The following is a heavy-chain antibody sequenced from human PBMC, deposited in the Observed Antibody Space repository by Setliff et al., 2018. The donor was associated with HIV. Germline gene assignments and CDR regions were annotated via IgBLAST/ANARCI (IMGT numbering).Heavy chain of an antibody. D-gene: IGHD2-8*02. Sequence: PGGSLRLSCKASGFTFKIYAMSWXRQAPXKXLEWVSAXXNSGGNTYYADSVKGRFTISSDNSENTLYLQMNSLRPEDTAIYYCAKEVPYSTGFLYFDYWGQGTLVTVSS. CDR3: AKEVPYSTGFLYFDY. CDR2: XXNSGGNT. CDR1: GFTFKIYA. V-gene: IGHV3-23*01. J-gene: IGHJ4*02.